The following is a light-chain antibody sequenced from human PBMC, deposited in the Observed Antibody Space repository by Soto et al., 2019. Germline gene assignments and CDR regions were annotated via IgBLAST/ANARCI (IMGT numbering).Light chain of an antibody. CDR3: QQRSNWHPIT. CDR1: QSVSNSY. V-gene: IGKV3D-20*02. J-gene: IGKJ5*01. CDR2: DTS. Sequence: ELVLTQSPGTLSLSPGERATLSCSAIQSVSNSYVAWYQQKSGQAPRLXLYDTSSRVTGIPDRFSGSGSGTDFTLTISRLEHEDFAVYYCQQRSNWHPITFGQGTRLEIK.